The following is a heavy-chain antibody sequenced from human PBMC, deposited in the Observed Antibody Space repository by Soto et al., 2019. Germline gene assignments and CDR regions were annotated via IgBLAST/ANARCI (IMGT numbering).Heavy chain of an antibody. J-gene: IGHJ5*02. CDR2: IYYSGST. V-gene: IGHV4-31*03. CDR3: ARAGGFLESDNWFDP. Sequence: QVQLQESGPGLVKPSQTLSLTCTVSGGSISSGGYYWSWIRQHPGKGLEWLGYIYYSGSTYYNPSLKSRFTISVDTSKNQFSLKLSSVTAADTAVYYCARAGGFLESDNWFDPWGQGTLVTVSS. D-gene: IGHD3-3*01. CDR1: GGSISSGGYY.